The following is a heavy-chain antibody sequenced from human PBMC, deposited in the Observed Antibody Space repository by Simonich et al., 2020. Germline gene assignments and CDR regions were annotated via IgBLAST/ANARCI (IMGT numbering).Heavy chain of an antibody. CDR3: ARDSSYYAFDI. V-gene: IGHV3-48*01. CDR2: ISSSSSTI. D-gene: IGHD5-12*01. Sequence: EVQLVESGGGLVQPGGSLRLSCAASGFTFSSYSMNWVRQAPGKGLEWVSYISSSSSTIDYADSVKSRFTISRDNAKNSLYLQMNSLRAEDTAVYYCARDSSYYAFDIWGQGTMVTVSS. CDR1: GFTFSSYS. J-gene: IGHJ3*02.